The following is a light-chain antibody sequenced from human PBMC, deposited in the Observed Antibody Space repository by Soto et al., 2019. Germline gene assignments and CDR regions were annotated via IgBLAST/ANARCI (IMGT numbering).Light chain of an antibody. CDR1: SSDVGSYDL. Sequence: QSALTQPASMSGSPGQSITISCTGTSSDVGSYDLVSWYQQHPGTAPKLIIYEVTKRPSGVSNRFSGSKSGNTASLTISGLQAEDDADYYCCSYGSSNTLLFGGGTKVTVL. CDR3: CSYGSSNTLL. CDR2: EVT. J-gene: IGLJ2*01. V-gene: IGLV2-23*02.